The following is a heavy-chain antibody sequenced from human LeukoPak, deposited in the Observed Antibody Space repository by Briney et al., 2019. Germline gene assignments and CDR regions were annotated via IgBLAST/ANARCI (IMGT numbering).Heavy chain of an antibody. CDR2: IDHTGST. V-gene: IGHV4-59*12. J-gene: IGHJ6*03. D-gene: IGHD3-10*01. CDR3: ARDRGTMVRGSRRGYDGYYYYMDV. Sequence: SETLSLTCSVSGDSISIYYWSWIRQPPGKGLEWIGYIDHTGSTNYNPSLNSRVTISRDTSKNHFSLKLNSLTAADTAVYYCARDRGTMVRGSRRGYDGYYYYMDVWGKGTTVTISS. CDR1: GDSISIYY.